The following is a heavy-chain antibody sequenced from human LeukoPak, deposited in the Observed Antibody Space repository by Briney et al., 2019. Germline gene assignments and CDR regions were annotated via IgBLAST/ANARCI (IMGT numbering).Heavy chain of an antibody. Sequence: SLRRSGAASGFTFSDIYMSWVRQAPGQGLEWLTYIGSSGKDISYADSVKGRFTVSRDNAKNSLFLQMSSLRAEDTAAYYCAKTARVYDHWGQGTLVTVSS. CDR1: GFTFSDIY. D-gene: IGHD5/OR15-5a*01. CDR2: IGSSGKDI. J-gene: IGHJ4*02. CDR3: AKTARVYDH. V-gene: IGHV3-11*04.